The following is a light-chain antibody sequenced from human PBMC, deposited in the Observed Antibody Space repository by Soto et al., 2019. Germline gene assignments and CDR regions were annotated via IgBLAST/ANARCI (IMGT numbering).Light chain of an antibody. CDR2: KAS. Sequence: DVHLTLTQSFLSASVGDRVTITCRASQSISSWLAWYQQKPGKAPKLLIYKASSLESGVPSRFSGSGSGTEFTLTISSLQPDDFATYYCQQYNSYSWTFGQGTKVDIK. J-gene: IGKJ1*01. V-gene: IGKV1-5*03. CDR1: QSISSW. CDR3: QQYNSYSWT.